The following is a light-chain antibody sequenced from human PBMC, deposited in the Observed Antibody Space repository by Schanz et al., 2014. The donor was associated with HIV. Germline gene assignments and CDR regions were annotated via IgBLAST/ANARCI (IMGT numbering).Light chain of an antibody. CDR3: AAWDVLLNGPV. V-gene: IGLV2-8*01. CDR2: DVS. J-gene: IGLJ7*01. CDR1: SSDVGGYNY. Sequence: QSALTQPASVSGSPGQSITISCTGTSSDVGGYNYVSWYQQHPGKAPKLIIFDVSERPSGVPDRFSGSKSGNTASLTVSGLQAEDEADYYCAAWDVLLNGPVFGGGTQLTVL.